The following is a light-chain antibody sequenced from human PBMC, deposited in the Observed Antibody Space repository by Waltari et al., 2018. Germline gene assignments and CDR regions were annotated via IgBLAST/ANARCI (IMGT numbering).Light chain of an antibody. CDR2: EVT. CDR1: SSDVGNYNL. CDR3: CSYAGLGTYV. J-gene: IGLJ1*01. V-gene: IGLV2-23*02. Sequence: QSGLTQPASVSESPGQSITISCTGTSSDVGNYNLVSWYQHHPGKAPKLIIYEVTKRTSGVSDRFSASKSANTASLTISGLQTEDEADYYCCSYAGLGTYVFGTGTKVTVL.